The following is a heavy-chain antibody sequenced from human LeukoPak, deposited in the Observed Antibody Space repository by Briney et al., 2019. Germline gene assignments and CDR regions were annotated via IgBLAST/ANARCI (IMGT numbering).Heavy chain of an antibody. J-gene: IGHJ5*02. CDR3: AREGPTGIAAAGTRVNWFDH. CDR1: GYTFTGYY. Sequence: GASLKVCCTASGYTFTGYYMHWVRQAPGQGLEWMGWINPNSGGTNYAQKFQGRVTMTRDTSISTADMELRRLRSDDTAVYYCAREGPTGIAAAGTRVNWFDHWGQGTLVTVSS. D-gene: IGHD6-13*01. CDR2: INPNSGGT. V-gene: IGHV1-2*02.